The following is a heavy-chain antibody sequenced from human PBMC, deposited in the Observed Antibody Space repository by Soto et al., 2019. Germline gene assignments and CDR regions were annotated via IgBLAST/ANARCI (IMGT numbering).Heavy chain of an antibody. J-gene: IGHJ4*02. V-gene: IGHV4-34*01. CDR2: INHSGST. CDR1: GGSFSGYY. CDR3: AGSRDGYKIGAY. Sequence: QVQLQQWGAGLLKPSETLSLTCAVYGGSFSGYYWSWIRQPPGKGLEWIGEINHSGSTNYNPSLKSRVTISVDTSKNQFSLKLSSVTAADTAVYYCAGSRDGYKIGAYWGQGTLVTVSS. D-gene: IGHD2-2*01.